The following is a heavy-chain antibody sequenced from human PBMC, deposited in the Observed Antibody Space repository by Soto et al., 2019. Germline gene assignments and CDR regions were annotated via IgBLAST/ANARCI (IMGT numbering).Heavy chain of an antibody. V-gene: IGHV3-72*01. CDR2: TRNKANSYTT. Sequence: GGSLRLSCAASGFTFSDHYMDWVRQAPGKGLEWVGRTRNKANSYTTEYAASVKGRITISRDDSKNSLYLQMNSLKTEDTAVYYCARVSAGALYYYYYYYMDVWGKGTTVTVSS. D-gene: IGHD3-3*02. CDR3: ARVSAGALYYYYYYYMDV. CDR1: GFTFSDHY. J-gene: IGHJ6*03.